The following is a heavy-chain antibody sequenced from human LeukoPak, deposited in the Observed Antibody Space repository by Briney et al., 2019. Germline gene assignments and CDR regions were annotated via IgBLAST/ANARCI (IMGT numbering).Heavy chain of an antibody. J-gene: IGHJ6*03. CDR1: GGSISSYY. D-gene: IGHD1-26*01. CDR2: IYYSGST. Sequence: SETLSLTCTDSGGSISSYYWSWIRQPPGKGLEWIGYIYYSGSTNYNPSLKSRVTIPVDTSKNQFSLKLSSVTAADTAVYYCVRDGGSYYDYYYYMDVWGKGTTVTVSS. CDR3: VRDGGSYYDYYYYMDV. V-gene: IGHV4-59*01.